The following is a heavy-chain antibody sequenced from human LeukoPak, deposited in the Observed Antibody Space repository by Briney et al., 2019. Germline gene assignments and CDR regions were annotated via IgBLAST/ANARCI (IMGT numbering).Heavy chain of an antibody. CDR1: GFTFSSHA. J-gene: IGHJ4*02. V-gene: IGHV3-23*01. CDR2: ISGSGGRT. D-gene: IGHD2-15*01. CDR3: AKDRVVVAAVIDY. Sequence: GGSLRLSCAASGFTFSSHAMSWVRQAPGKGLEWVSAISGSGGRTYYADSVKGRFTIPRDNSKNTLYLPMNSLRAEHTAVYYCAKDRVVVAAVIDYWVRGTLLTDSS.